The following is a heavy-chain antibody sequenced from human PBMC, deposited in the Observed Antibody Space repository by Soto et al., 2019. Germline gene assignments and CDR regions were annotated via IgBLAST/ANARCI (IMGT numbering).Heavy chain of an antibody. CDR1: GGSFSGYY. CDR2: INHSGST. J-gene: IGHJ6*02. V-gene: IGHV4-34*01. Sequence: QVPLQQWGAGLLKPSETLSLTCAVYGGSFSGYYWSWIRQPPGKGLEWIGEINHSGSTNYNPSLKSRVTISVDTSKNQFSLKLSSVTAADTAVYYCARGYDFWSGYPYYYYGMDVWGQGTTVTVSS. D-gene: IGHD3-3*01. CDR3: ARGYDFWSGYPYYYYGMDV.